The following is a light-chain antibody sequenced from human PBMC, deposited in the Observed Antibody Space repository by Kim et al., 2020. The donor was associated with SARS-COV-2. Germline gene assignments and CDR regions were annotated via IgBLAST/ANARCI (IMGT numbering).Light chain of an antibody. V-gene: IGKV3-15*01. CDR1: QTVSNK. J-gene: IGKJ4*01. CDR3: QQYHNWPLT. Sequence: VSPGEGATLSCRASQTVSNKLAWYQQRPGQAPTLLIYAESTRATGIPARFSGSGSGTDFTLTITSLQSEDFATYYCQQYHNWPLTFGGGTKVEIK. CDR2: AES.